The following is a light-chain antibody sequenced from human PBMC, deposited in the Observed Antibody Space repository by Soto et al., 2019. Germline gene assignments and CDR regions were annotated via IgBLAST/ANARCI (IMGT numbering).Light chain of an antibody. J-gene: IGKJ1*01. V-gene: IGKV2-28*01. CDR2: LGS. CDR3: MQPLQSWT. Sequence: DIVMTQSPLSLPVTPGEPASISCRSSQSLLHSNGYNYLDWYLQKPGQSPQLLIYLGSNRASGVHDRFSGSGSGTDFTLTISRVEAEDVGVYYCMQPLQSWTFGQGTKVEIK. CDR1: QSLLHSNGYNY.